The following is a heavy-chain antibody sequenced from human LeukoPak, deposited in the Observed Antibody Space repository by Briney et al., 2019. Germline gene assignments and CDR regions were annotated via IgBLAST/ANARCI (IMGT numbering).Heavy chain of an antibody. V-gene: IGHV3-21*01. Sequence: GGSLRLSCAASGSTFSIYYMTWGRQAPGKGLEWVSSISTSGAYIYYADSVKGRFTISRDNAKNSLYLQMNSLRAEDSAVYYCARYPLSYSDYYMDVWGTGTTVTVSS. CDR3: ARYPLSYSDYYMDV. J-gene: IGHJ6*03. D-gene: IGHD2-15*01. CDR1: GSTFSIYY. CDR2: ISTSGAYI.